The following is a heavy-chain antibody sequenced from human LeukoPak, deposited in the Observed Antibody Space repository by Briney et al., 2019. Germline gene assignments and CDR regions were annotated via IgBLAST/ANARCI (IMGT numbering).Heavy chain of an antibody. V-gene: IGHV3-48*01. CDR2: ITSSSSTM. J-gene: IGHJ4*02. CDR1: GFTFSTYS. D-gene: IGHD5-12*01. Sequence: GGSLRLSCAASGFTFSTYSMNWVRQAPGKGLEWVSYITSSSSTMFYADSVKGRFTISRDNAENSMYLQMNNLRVEDTAVYYCARDVSVATIDYWAREPWSPSPQ. CDR3: ARDVSVATIDY.